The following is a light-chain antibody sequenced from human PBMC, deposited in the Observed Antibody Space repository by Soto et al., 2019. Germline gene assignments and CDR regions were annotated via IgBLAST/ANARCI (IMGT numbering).Light chain of an antibody. CDR1: SSDVGSYNL. J-gene: IGLJ2*01. CDR3: CSYAGSSRG. Sequence: QLVLTQPASVSGSPGQSITISCTGTSSDVGSYNLVSWYQQHPGKAPKLMIYEGSKRPSGVSNRFSGSKSGNTASLTISGLQAEDEADYYCCSYAGSSRGFGGGTKVTVL. CDR2: EGS. V-gene: IGLV2-23*01.